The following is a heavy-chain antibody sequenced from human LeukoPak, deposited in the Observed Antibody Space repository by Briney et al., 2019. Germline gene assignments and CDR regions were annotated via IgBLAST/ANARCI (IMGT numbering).Heavy chain of an antibody. CDR2: ISGSGGNI. Sequence: PGGSLRLSCTASRFTFSSFAMSWARQAPGKGLEWVSAISGSGGNIYYGDSVEGRFTISRDNSKNTLYLQMNSLRAEDTAVYYCARDRSGSYFGNFDYWGQGTLVTVSS. V-gene: IGHV3-23*01. CDR3: ARDRSGSYFGNFDY. CDR1: RFTFSSFA. J-gene: IGHJ4*02. D-gene: IGHD1-26*01.